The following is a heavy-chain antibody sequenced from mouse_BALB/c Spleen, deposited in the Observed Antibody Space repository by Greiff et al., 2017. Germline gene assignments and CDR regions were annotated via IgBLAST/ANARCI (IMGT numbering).Heavy chain of an antibody. CDR3: ARYDYDRYYYAMDY. D-gene: IGHD2-4*01. V-gene: IGHV3-2*02. CDR1: GYSITSDYA. J-gene: IGHJ4*01. Sequence: EVKLMESGPGLVKPSQSLSLTCTVTGYSITSDYAWNWIRQFPGNKLEWMGYISYSGSTSYNPSLKSRISITRDTSKNQFFLQLNSVTTEDTATYYCARYDYDRYYYAMDYWGQGTSVTVSS. CDR2: ISYSGST.